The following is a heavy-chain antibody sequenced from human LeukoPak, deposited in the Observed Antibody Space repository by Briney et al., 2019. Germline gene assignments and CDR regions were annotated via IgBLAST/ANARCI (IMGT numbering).Heavy chain of an antibody. CDR2: IYHGGDT. V-gene: IGHV4-4*02. CDR1: GGSITSHSW. D-gene: IGHD6-19*01. J-gene: IGHJ4*02. CDR3: ASHVTVLGTRGFDY. Sequence: PSETLSLTCAVSGGSITSHSWWSWVRQPPGKGLERIGEIYHGGDTNYDPSVKSRVTMSVDKSKNHFSLNLRPVTAADTAIYYCASHVTVLGTRGFDYWGQGILVTVSS.